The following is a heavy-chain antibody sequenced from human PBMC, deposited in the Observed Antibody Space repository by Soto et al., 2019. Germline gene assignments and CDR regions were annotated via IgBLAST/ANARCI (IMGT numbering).Heavy chain of an antibody. D-gene: IGHD5-12*01. CDR3: ATRGTRGGYDWTTRYYYYYGMDV. J-gene: IGHJ6*02. Sequence: ASVKVSCKXSGYTLTELSMHWVRQAPGKGLEWMGGFDPEDGETIYAQKFQGRVTMTEDTSTDTAYMELSSLRSEDTAVYYCATRGTRGGYDWTTRYYYYYGMDVWGQGTTVTVSS. V-gene: IGHV1-24*01. CDR1: GYTLTELS. CDR2: FDPEDGET.